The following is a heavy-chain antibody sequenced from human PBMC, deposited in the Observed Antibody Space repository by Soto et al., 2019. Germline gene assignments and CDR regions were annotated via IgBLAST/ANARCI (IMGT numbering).Heavy chain of an antibody. CDR2: IYYSGST. V-gene: IGHV4-59*01. D-gene: IGHD3-3*01. J-gene: IGHJ5*02. CDR1: GGSISSYY. Sequence: SETLSLTCTVSGGSISSYYWSWIRQPPGKGLEWIGYIYYSGSTNYNPSLKSRVTISVDTSKNQFSLKLSSVTAADTAVYYCARDSFPSDYDFWRGYGNNWSDPWGQGTLVTVSS. CDR3: ARDSFPSDYDFWRGYGNNWSDP.